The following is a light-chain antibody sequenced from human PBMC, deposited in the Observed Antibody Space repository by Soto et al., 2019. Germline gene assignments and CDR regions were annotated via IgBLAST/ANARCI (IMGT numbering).Light chain of an antibody. CDR3: QQRTNWLT. CDR2: DAS. V-gene: IGKV3-11*01. CDR1: QNVSTY. Sequence: EIVLTQSPATLSLPPGERVTLSCRPSQNVSTYLAWYQQKPGQAPRLLNYDASDRAPGIPARFSGSGSGTDFTLAISSPEPEVSAVYYCQQRTNWLTFGPGTKVDIQ. J-gene: IGKJ3*01.